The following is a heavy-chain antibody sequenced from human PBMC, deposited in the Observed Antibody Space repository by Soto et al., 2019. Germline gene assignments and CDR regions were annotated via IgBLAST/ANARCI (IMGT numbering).Heavy chain of an antibody. V-gene: IGHV4-39*01. D-gene: IGHD6-19*01. J-gene: IGHJ4*02. Sequence: SETLSLTCTVSGGSISSSSYYWGWIRQPPGKGLEWIGSIYYSGSTYYNPSLKSRVTISVDTSKNQFSLKLSSVTAADTAVYYCASHGLGYSSGWLDGFDYWGQGTLVTVSS. CDR1: GGSISSSSYY. CDR2: IYYSGST. CDR3: ASHGLGYSSGWLDGFDY.